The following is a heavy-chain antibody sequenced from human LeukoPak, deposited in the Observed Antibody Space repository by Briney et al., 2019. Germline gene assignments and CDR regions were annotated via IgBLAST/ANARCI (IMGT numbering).Heavy chain of an antibody. V-gene: IGHV3-53*01. CDR2: LYSGGMT. CDR3: ARMFGGNYYGYYFDY. D-gene: IGHD1-26*01. J-gene: IGHJ4*02. CDR1: GFTVNNYY. Sequence: GGSLRLSCAASGFTVNNYYMTWVRQAPGKVLECVSILYSGGMTYYADSVKGRFTISTDTSKNTVNLQMNSLRAEDTAIYYCARMFGGNYYGYYFDYWGQGSMLTVSS.